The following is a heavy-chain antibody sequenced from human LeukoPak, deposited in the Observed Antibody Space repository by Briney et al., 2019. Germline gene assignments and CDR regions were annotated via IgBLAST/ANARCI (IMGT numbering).Heavy chain of an antibody. D-gene: IGHD6-6*01. Sequence: ASVKVSCKASGGTFSSYAISWVRQAPGQGLEWMGIINPSGGSTSYAQKFQGRVTMTRDTSTSTVYMELSSLRSEDTAVYYCAREALPGAAHDYWGQGTLVTVSS. V-gene: IGHV1-46*01. J-gene: IGHJ4*02. CDR3: AREALPGAAHDY. CDR1: GGTFSSYA. CDR2: INPSGGST.